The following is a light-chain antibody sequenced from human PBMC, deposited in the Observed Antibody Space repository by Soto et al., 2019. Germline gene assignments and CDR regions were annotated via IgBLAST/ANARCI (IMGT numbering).Light chain of an antibody. Sequence: QSVLTQPASVSGSPGQSITISCTGTSSDVGGYNYVSWYQQHPGKAPKLIIYEVSNRPSGVSNRFSGSKSGNTASLTISGLHAEDEADYYCSSYTSSSTPVVFGGGTKLTVL. V-gene: IGLV2-14*01. CDR2: EVS. CDR3: SSYTSSSTPVV. J-gene: IGLJ2*01. CDR1: SSDVGGYNY.